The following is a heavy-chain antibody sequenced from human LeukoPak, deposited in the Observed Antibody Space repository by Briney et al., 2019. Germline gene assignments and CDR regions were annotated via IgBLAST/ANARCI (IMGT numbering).Heavy chain of an antibody. J-gene: IGHJ6*02. V-gene: IGHV3-23*01. Sequence: QPGGSLRLSCAASGFTFSSYAMSWVRQAPGKGLEWVSAISGSGGSTYYADSSKGRFTISRDNSKNTLYLQMNSLRAEDTAVYYCAKGRRGDPYYYYYYGLDVWGQGTTVTVSS. CDR1: GFTFSSYA. CDR3: AKGRRGDPYYYYYYGLDV. CDR2: ISGSGGST. D-gene: IGHD4-17*01.